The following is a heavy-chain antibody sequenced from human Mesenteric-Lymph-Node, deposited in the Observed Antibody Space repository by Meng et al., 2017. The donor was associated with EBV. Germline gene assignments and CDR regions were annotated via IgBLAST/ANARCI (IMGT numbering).Heavy chain of an antibody. CDR3: AREGGSGTYYPFDH. D-gene: IGHD3-10*01. V-gene: IGHV6-1*01. CDR1: GDNVSSNSVG. CDR2: TYYRCKWYF. J-gene: IGHJ4*02. Sequence: QVHPQQSGHGLLKPSQSLPLTCAISGDNVSSNSVGWTWIRQSPSRGLEWLGRTYYRCKWYFDYAVSVKSRMTINPDTSKTKLSLQLNSVTPEDTAVYYWAREGGSGTYYPFDHWGQGTLVTVSS.